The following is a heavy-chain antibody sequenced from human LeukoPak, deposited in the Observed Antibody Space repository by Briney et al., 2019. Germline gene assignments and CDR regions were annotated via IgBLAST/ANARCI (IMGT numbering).Heavy chain of an antibody. V-gene: IGHV4-34*01. Sequence: SETLSLTCAASGGSFSGYYWSWLRQPPGKGLEWFAEINHSGSTNYNPSLKSRVTISVYTAKNQFSLKLSSVTAADTAVYYCARANTLRYFDWLSPYGMDVWGQGTTVTVSS. CDR1: GGSFSGYY. J-gene: IGHJ6*02. CDR3: ARANTLRYFDWLSPYGMDV. CDR2: INHSGST. D-gene: IGHD3-9*01.